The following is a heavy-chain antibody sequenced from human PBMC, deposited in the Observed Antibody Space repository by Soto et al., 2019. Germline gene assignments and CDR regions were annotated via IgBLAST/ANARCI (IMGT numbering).Heavy chain of an antibody. CDR1: GFSLSNARMG. D-gene: IGHD1-26*01. CDR2: IFSNDEK. J-gene: IGHJ4*02. V-gene: IGHV2-26*01. Sequence: QVTLKESGPVLVKPTETLTLTCTVSGFSLSNARMGVSWIRQPPGKALEWLAHIFSNDEKSYSTSLKRRLTISKDTSKSQVVLTMTNMDPVDTATYYWARIPWSGSYSIDHWGQGTLVTVSS. CDR3: ARIPWSGSYSIDH.